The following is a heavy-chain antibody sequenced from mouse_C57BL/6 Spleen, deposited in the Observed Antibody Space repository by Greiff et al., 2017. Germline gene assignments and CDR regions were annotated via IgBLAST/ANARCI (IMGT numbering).Heavy chain of an antibody. CDR2: FYPGSGSI. Sequence: QVQLQQSGAELVKPGASVKLSCKASGYTFTEYTIHWVKQRSGQGLEWIGWFYPGSGSIKYNEKFKDKATLTADNSSSTVYMELSRLTSKDSAVYFCARHEVFYYDYDALYAMDYWGQGTSVTVSS. CDR3: ARHEVFYYDYDALYAMDY. V-gene: IGHV1-62-2*01. J-gene: IGHJ4*01. D-gene: IGHD2-4*01. CDR1: GYTFTEYT.